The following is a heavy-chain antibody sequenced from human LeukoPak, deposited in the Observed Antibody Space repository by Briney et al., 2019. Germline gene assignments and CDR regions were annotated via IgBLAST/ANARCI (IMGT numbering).Heavy chain of an antibody. J-gene: IGHJ4*02. Sequence: ESGPTLVEPTQTLTLTCTFSGFSLTTDEVGVGWIRQPPGKALEWLAHHYWNDNKFYSPSLQSRLTITKDISKNQVALTMTTVDPVDTATYYCAYQVYSSGWHPFAYWGQGILVTVAS. CDR3: AYQVYSSGWHPFAY. CDR1: GFSLTTDEVG. D-gene: IGHD6-25*01. CDR2: HYWNDNK. V-gene: IGHV2-5*01.